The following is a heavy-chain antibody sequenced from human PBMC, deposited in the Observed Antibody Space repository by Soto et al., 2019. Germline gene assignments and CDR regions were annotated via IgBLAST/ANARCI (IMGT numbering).Heavy chain of an antibody. CDR1: GYTFTSYA. CDR2: INAGNGNT. CDR3: ARDLHADY. Sequence: QVQLVQSGAEVKKPGASVKVYCKASGYTFTSYAMPWVRQAPGQRREWMGWINAGNGNTKYSQKVQGRVTITRDTSASKAYMELSSLRSEDTAVYYCARDLHADYWGQGTLVTVSA. V-gene: IGHV1-3*01. J-gene: IGHJ4*02.